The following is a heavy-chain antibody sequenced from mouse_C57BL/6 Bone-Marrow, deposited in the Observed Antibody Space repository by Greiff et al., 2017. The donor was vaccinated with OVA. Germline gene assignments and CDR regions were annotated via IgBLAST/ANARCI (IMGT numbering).Heavy chain of an antibody. CDR3: ARRSHYYGTPFAY. CDR2: IYPRDGST. Sequence: QVQLQQSDAELVKPGASVKISCKVSGYTFTDHTIHWMKQRPEQGLEWIGCIYPRDGSTKYNEKFKGKATLTADKSTSTAYMQLNSRPSEDSAVDCCARRSHYYGTPFAYWCQGTLVTVSA. D-gene: IGHD1-1*01. CDR1: GYTFTDHT. V-gene: IGHV1-78*01. J-gene: IGHJ3*01.